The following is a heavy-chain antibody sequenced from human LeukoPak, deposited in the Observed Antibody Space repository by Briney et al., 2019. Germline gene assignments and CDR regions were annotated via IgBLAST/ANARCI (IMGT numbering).Heavy chain of an antibody. CDR1: GLTFSNYC. V-gene: IGHV3-7*03. CDR3: TRGGASTSYYWFY. J-gene: IGHJ4*02. CDR2: IKKDGSEK. Sequence: PGGSLRLSCVVSGLTFSNYCMTWVRQAPGKGLEWVANIKKDGSEKFYVDPVKGRFTISRDNAKSSLYLQMDSLRGEDTAVYYCTRGGASTSYYWFYWGQGTLVTVSS. D-gene: IGHD2-8*01.